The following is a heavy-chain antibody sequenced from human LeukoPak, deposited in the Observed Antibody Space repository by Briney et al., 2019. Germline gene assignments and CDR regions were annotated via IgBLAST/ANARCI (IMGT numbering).Heavy chain of an antibody. CDR1: RFTFSSCS. Sequence: PGGSLRLSCAASRFTFSSCSMDWVRQAPGKGPEWVSTIGSSNTYTDYADSVKGRFTISRDNAKNSLYLQMNSLRAEDTAVYYCLNMGAEILPYWGQGTLVTVSS. J-gene: IGHJ4*02. V-gene: IGHV3-21*01. CDR3: LNMGAEILPY. D-gene: IGHD4/OR15-4a*01. CDR2: IGSSNTYT.